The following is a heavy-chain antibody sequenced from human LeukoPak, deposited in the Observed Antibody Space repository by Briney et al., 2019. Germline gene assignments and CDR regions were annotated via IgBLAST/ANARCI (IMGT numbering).Heavy chain of an antibody. CDR1: GFTFSNAW. D-gene: IGHD3-16*01. V-gene: IGHV3-15*01. CDR3: TTEWGRGGGGFDY. CDR2: IQSKTDGGTT. J-gene: IGHJ4*02. Sequence: PGGSLRLSCAASGFTFSNAWMSWVRQAPWKWLEWVGRIQSKTDGGTTDYAAPVKGRFTISRDDPKNTLYLQMNSLKTEDTAVYYCTTEWGRGGGGFDYWGQGTLVTVSS.